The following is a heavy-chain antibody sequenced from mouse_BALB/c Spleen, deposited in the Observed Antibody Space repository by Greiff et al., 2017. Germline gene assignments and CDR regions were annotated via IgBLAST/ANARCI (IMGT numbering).Heavy chain of an antibody. Sequence: VKLVESGAELVRPGASVKMSCKASGYTFTSYWMHWVKQRPGQGLEWIGYINPSTGYTEYNQKFKDKATLTADKSSSTAYMQLSSLTSEDSAVYYCARGNYGFAYWGQGTLVTVSA. D-gene: IGHD2-1*01. CDR1: GYTFTSYW. V-gene: IGHV1-4*01. CDR3: ARGNYGFAY. J-gene: IGHJ3*01. CDR2: INPSTGYT.